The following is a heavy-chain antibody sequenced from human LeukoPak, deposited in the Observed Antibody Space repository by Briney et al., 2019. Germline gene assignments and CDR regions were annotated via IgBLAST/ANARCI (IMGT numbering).Heavy chain of an antibody. D-gene: IGHD6-19*01. CDR2: ISSSGSTI. V-gene: IGHV3-11*01. CDR3: ARDLVIAVAGIDAFDI. CDR1: GFTFSDYY. Sequence: PGGSLRLSCAASGFTFSDYYMSWIRQAPGKGLEWVSYISSSGSTIYYADSVKGRFTISRDNAKNSLYLQMNSLRAEDTAVYYCARDLVIAVAGIDAFDIWGQGTMVTVSS. J-gene: IGHJ3*02.